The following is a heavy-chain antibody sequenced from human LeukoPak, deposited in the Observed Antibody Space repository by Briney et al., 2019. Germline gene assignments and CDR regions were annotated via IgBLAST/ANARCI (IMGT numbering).Heavy chain of an antibody. Sequence: ASVKVSCKASGYTFTSYGISWVRQAPGQGLEWMGWISAYNGNTNYAQKLQGRVTMTRNTSISTAYMELSSLRSEDTAVYYCARDSGSYGFDPWGQGTLVTVSS. CDR1: GYTFTSYG. CDR3: ARDSGSYGFDP. J-gene: IGHJ5*02. CDR2: ISAYNGNT. V-gene: IGHV1-18*01. D-gene: IGHD1-26*01.